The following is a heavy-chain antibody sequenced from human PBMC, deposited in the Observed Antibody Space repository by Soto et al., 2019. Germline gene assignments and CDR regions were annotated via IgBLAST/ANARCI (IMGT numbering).Heavy chain of an antibody. Sequence: PSETLSLTCAVYGGSFSGYYWSWIRQPPGKGLEWIGEINHSGSTNYNPSLKSRVTISVDTSKNQFSLKLSSVTAADTAVYYCARRGRYCSGGSCYFANYWGQGTLVTVSS. CDR2: INHSGST. CDR1: GGSFSGYY. D-gene: IGHD2-15*01. V-gene: IGHV4-34*01. J-gene: IGHJ4*02. CDR3: ARRGRYCSGGSCYFANY.